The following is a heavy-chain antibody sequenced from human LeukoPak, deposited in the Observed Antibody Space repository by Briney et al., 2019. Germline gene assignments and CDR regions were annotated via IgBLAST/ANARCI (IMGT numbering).Heavy chain of an antibody. V-gene: IGHV1-2*02. CDR3: ARSGLAGHYYDSSGYPLWGGHFDY. Sequence: ASVKVSCKASGYTFTGYYMHWVRQAPGQGLEWMGWINPNSGGTNYAQKFQGRVTMTRDTSISTAYMELSRLRSDDTAVYYCARSGLAGHYYDSSGYPLWGGHFDYWGQGALVTVSS. D-gene: IGHD3-22*01. CDR2: INPNSGGT. J-gene: IGHJ4*02. CDR1: GYTFTGYY.